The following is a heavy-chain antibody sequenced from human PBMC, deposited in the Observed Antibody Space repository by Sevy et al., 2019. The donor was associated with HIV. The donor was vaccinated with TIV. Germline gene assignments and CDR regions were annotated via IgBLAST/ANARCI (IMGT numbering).Heavy chain of an antibody. CDR1: GYTFTSYG. CDR3: TSVPDLVSGDGRFDI. D-gene: IGHD1-26*01. Sequence: ASVKVSFKASGYTFTSYGISWVRQAPGQGLEWMGWISAYNGNTNYAQKLQGRVTMTTDTSTSTAYMELRSLRSDGTAVYYCTSVPDLVSGDGRFDIWGQGTMVTVSS. V-gene: IGHV1-18*01. CDR2: ISAYNGNT. J-gene: IGHJ3*02.